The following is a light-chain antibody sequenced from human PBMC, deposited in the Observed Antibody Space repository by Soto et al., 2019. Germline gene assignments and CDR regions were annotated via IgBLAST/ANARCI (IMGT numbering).Light chain of an antibody. Sequence: EIVMTQSPVTLSVSPGEGVTLSCRASQSVYSNLAWYQQKPGQAPRLLIYDASARATDIPARFSGSGSGTDFTLTVSRLQSEDFAVYYGQQYNNWPLTFGGGTKVEIK. CDR3: QQYNNWPLT. V-gene: IGKV3-15*01. CDR2: DAS. CDR1: QSVYSN. J-gene: IGKJ4*01.